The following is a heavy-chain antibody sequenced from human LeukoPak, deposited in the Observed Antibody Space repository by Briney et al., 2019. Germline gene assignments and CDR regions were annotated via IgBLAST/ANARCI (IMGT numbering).Heavy chain of an antibody. Sequence: ASVKVSCKASGYTFTCYYMHWVRQAPGQGLEWMGWINPNSGGTNYAQKFQGRVTMTRDTSISTAYMELSRLRSDDTAVYYCARDLQVLLWFGGSPGPYYYYYMDVWGKGTTVTVSS. J-gene: IGHJ6*03. CDR3: ARDLQVLLWFGGSPGPYYYYYMDV. V-gene: IGHV1-2*02. D-gene: IGHD3-10*01. CDR2: INPNSGGT. CDR1: GYTFTCYY.